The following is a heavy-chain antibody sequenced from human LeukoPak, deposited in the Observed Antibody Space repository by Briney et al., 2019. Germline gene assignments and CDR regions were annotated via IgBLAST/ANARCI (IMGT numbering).Heavy chain of an antibody. CDR1: GFTFSDYY. CDR2: ISSSGSTI. V-gene: IGHV3-11*04. J-gene: IGHJ4*02. Sequence: PGGSLRLSCAASGFTFSDYYMSWIRQAPGKGLEWVSYISSSGSTIYYADSVKGRFTISRDNAKNSLYLQMNSLRAEDTAVYYCAKDKEDGDYGFYFDYWGQGTLVTVSS. D-gene: IGHD4-17*01. CDR3: AKDKEDGDYGFYFDY.